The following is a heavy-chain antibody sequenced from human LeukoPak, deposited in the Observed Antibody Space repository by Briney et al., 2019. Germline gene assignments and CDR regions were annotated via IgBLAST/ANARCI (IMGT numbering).Heavy chain of an antibody. V-gene: IGHV3-11*01. CDR1: GFTFSDYY. D-gene: IGHD5-24*01. J-gene: IGHJ4*02. CDR2: ISSSGSTI. Sequence: GGSLRLSCAASGFTFSDYYMSWIRQAPGNGLEWVSYISSSGSTIYYADSVKGRFTISRDNAKNSLYLQMNSLRAEDTAVYYCARVLRDGYNYLDYWGQGTLVTVSS. CDR3: ARVLRDGYNYLDY.